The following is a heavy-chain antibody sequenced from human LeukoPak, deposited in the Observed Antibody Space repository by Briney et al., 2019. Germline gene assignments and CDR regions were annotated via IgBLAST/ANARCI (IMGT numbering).Heavy chain of an antibody. CDR1: GFIFDDYA. CDR2: ISWNRGSK. Sequence: GGSLRLSCAASGFIFDDYAMHWVRQAPGKGLEWVSGISWNRGSKGYADSVKGRFTISRDNAKNSLYLQMNSLRAEDTALYYCAKGTQRGNSGWGYFFDQWGQGTLVTVSS. CDR3: AKGTQRGNSGWGYFFDQ. J-gene: IGHJ4*02. V-gene: IGHV3-9*01. D-gene: IGHD6-19*01.